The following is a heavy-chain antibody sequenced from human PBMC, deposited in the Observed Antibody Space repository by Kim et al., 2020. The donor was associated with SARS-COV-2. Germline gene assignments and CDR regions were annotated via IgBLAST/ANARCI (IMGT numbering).Heavy chain of an antibody. J-gene: IGHJ2*01. Sequence: GGSLRLSCAASGFTFSDYYMSWIRQAPGKGLEWVSYISSSGSTIYYADSVKGRFTISRDNAKNSLYLQMNSLGAEDTAVYYCARVIRGYSGYDTVWYFDLWGRGTLVTVSS. CDR2: ISSSGSTI. CDR3: ARVIRGYSGYDTVWYFDL. V-gene: IGHV3-11*04. CDR1: GFTFSDYY. D-gene: IGHD5-12*01.